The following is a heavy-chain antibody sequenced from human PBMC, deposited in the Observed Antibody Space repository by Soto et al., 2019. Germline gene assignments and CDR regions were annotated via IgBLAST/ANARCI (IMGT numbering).Heavy chain of an antibody. J-gene: IGHJ4*02. D-gene: IGHD3-10*01. V-gene: IGHV1-46*03. CDR3: ARDYMVRGVIIGFDY. CDR1: GYTFTSYY. Sequence: ASVKVSCKASGYTFTSYYMHWVRQAPGQGLEWMGIINPSGGSTSYAQKFQGRVTMTRDTSTSTVYMELSSLRSEDTAVYYCARDYMVRGVIIGFDYWGQGTLVTVPQ. CDR2: INPSGGST.